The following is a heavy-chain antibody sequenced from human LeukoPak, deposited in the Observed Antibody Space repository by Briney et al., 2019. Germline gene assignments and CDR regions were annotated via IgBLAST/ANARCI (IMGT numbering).Heavy chain of an antibody. D-gene: IGHD3-10*01. J-gene: IGHJ3*02. CDR2: INSDGSST. CDR1: GFTFSSYW. V-gene: IGHV3-74*01. CDR3: STGSGHAFDI. Sequence: GGSLRLSCAASGFTFSSYWMHWVRQVPGKGLVWVSRINSDGSSTSYADSVKGRFTISRDNAKNTLYVQMNSLRDEDTAVYYCSTGSGHAFDIWGRGTMVTVSS.